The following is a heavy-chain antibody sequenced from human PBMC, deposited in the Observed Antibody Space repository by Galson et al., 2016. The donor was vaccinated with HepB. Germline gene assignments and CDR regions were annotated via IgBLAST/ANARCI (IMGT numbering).Heavy chain of an antibody. CDR1: GGSISSGGYF. V-gene: IGHV4-31*03. Sequence: TLSLTCTASGGSISSGGYFWSWIRQHPGKGLEWIGYIYYSGSTYYNPSLKSRVSISVDTSKRQFSLSLSSMTAADTAVYYCARGGRWTHLSVYFDHWGQGTLVTVSS. CDR2: IYYSGST. J-gene: IGHJ4*02. CDR3: ARGGRWTHLSVYFDH. D-gene: IGHD5-18*01.